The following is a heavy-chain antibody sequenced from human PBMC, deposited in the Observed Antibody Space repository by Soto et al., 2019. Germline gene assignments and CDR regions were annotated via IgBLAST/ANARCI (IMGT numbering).Heavy chain of an antibody. CDR3: AHRGLYRGTMDY. CDR1: GFSLSTSVVG. J-gene: IGHJ4*02. CDR2: IYWDDDK. D-gene: IGHD2-2*02. Sequence: QITLNESGPTLVKPTHTLTLTCTFSGFSLSTSVVGVGWIRQPPGKALEWLALIYWDDDKRYSPSLKSRLTITKDTSKNQVVLTMTNMDPVDTATYYCAHRGLYRGTMDYWGQGTLVTVSS. V-gene: IGHV2-5*02.